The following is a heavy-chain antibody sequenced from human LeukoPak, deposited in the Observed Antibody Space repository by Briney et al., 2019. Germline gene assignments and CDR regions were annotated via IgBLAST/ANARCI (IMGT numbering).Heavy chain of an antibody. D-gene: IGHD2-15*01. Sequence: GGSLRLSCAASGFTFSSYEMNWVRQAPGKGLEWVSYISSSGSTIYYADSVKGRFTISRDNAKNSLYLQMNSLRAEDTALYYCAKGHPGYCSGGSCLDYYYYMDVWGKGTTVTISS. CDR1: GFTFSSYE. CDR2: ISSSGSTI. CDR3: AKGHPGYCSGGSCLDYYYYMDV. J-gene: IGHJ6*03. V-gene: IGHV3-48*03.